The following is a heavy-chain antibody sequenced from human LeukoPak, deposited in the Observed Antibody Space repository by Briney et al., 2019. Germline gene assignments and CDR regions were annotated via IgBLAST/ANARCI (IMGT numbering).Heavy chain of an antibody. Sequence: PGGSLRLSCAASGLTFSDYWMTWVRQAPGKGLEWVANINEEGSQKYYVDPVKGRFTLSRDNAWNSLSLQMNSLRAEDTAVYYCVRESGFWTASGVGRPLDVWGKGTTVTVSS. CDR3: VRESGFWTASGVGRPLDV. D-gene: IGHD3/OR15-3a*01. CDR1: GLTFSDYW. V-gene: IGHV3-7*01. J-gene: IGHJ6*04. CDR2: INEEGSQK.